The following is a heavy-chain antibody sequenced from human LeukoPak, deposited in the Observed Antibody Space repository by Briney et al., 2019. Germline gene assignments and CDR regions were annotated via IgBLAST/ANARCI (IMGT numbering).Heavy chain of an antibody. D-gene: IGHD3-9*01. CDR3: ARDLQPTYDILTGYNDNWFDP. V-gene: IGHV1-69*05. J-gene: IGHJ5*02. CDR2: IIPIFGTA. Sequence: SSVKVSCKASGGTFSSYAISWVRQAPGQGLEWMGRIIPIFGTANYAQKLQGRVTITTDESTSTAYMELSSLRSEDTAVYYCARDLQPTYDILTGYNDNWFDPWGQGTLVTVSS. CDR1: GGTFSSYA.